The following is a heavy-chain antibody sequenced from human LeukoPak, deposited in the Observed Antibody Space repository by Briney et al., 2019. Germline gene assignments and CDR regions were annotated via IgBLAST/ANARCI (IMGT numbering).Heavy chain of an antibody. CDR2: IKQDGSEI. CDR3: ATYSSLNAREFQY. V-gene: IGHV3-7*01. J-gene: IGHJ1*01. Sequence: GGSLRLSCAASGFTFSSYWMSWVRQAPGKGLEWVANIKQDGSEINYVDSVKGRFTISRDNAKNSLYLQMNSLRAEDTAVYYCATYSSLNAREFQYWGQGTLVTVSS. D-gene: IGHD3-22*01. CDR1: GFTFSSYW.